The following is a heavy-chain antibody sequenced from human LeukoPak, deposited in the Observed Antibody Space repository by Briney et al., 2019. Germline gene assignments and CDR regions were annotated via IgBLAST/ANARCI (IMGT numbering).Heavy chain of an antibody. CDR3: ARYGFLGPVTAYLDY. V-gene: IGHV3-74*01. Sequence: GRSLRLSCAASGFTFNNHALHWVRQAPGKGLVWVSRVKSDGSSTSYADSVKGRFTISRDNARNTLYLQMNSLRAEDTAVYYCARYGFLGPVTAYLDYWGQGTPATVSS. J-gene: IGHJ4*02. CDR1: GFTFNNHA. CDR2: VKSDGSST. D-gene: IGHD2-21*02.